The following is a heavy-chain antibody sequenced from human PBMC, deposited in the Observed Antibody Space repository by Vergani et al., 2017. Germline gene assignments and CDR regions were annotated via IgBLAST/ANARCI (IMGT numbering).Heavy chain of an antibody. CDR3: ARHSTVEWLVKLGWIDP. V-gene: IGHV4-39*01. J-gene: IGHJ5*02. CDR2: IYYSGST. Sequence: QLQLQESGPGLVKPSATLSLTCSVSGASIRSSNYYWGWLRQPPGKGLGWIASIYYSGSTYYNPSLKSRVTISVDTSKNQFSLKLSSVTAADTGVYFCARHSTVEWLVKLGWIDPWGQGILVTVSS. D-gene: IGHD6-19*01. CDR1: GASIRSSNYY.